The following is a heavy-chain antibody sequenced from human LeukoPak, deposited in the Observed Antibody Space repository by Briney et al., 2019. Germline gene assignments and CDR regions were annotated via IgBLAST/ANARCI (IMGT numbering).Heavy chain of an antibody. CDR3: ARAKSRGLLDY. V-gene: IGHV3-21*01. J-gene: IGHJ4*02. Sequence: GRSLRLSCAASGFTFSSYSMNWVRQAPGKGLEWVSSISSSSSYVYYADSVKGRFTISRDNAKNSLYLQMNSLRAEDTAVYYCARAKSRGLLDYWGQGTLVTVSS. CDR1: GFTFSSYS. D-gene: IGHD3-16*01. CDR2: ISSSSSYV.